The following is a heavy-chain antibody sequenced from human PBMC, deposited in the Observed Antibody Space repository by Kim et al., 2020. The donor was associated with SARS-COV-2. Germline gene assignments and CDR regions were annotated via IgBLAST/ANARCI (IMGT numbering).Heavy chain of an antibody. V-gene: IGHV3-53*01. Sequence: GGSLRLSCAASGFTVSGNYMSWVRQAPGKGLEWVSIIYSGGSTYYADSVNGRYTISSANSKNTLYLHMNSLRAEDTAIYYCASGSLGGYNYYYVMDVWGQGTTGTVSS. CDR3: ASGSLGGYNYYYVMDV. CDR2: IYSGGST. D-gene: IGHD5-12*01. CDR1: GFTVSGNY. J-gene: IGHJ6*02.